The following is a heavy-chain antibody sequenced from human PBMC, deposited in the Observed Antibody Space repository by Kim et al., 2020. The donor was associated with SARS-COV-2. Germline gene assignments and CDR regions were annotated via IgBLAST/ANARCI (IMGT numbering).Heavy chain of an antibody. Sequence: GGSLRLSCAASGFTFSSYAMSWVRQAPGKGLEWVSAISGSGGSTYYADSVKGRFTISRDNSKNTLYLQMNSLRAEDTAVYYCQCLGDSSGYYYYYGMDVWGQGTTVTVSS. CDR1: GFTFSSYA. D-gene: IGHD3-22*01. CDR2: ISGSGGST. J-gene: IGHJ6*02. CDR3: QCLGDSSGYYYYYGMDV. V-gene: IGHV3-23*01.